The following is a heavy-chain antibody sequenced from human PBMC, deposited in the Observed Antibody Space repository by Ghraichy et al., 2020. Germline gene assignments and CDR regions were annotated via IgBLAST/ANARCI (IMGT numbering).Heavy chain of an antibody. CDR1: GYTFTSYD. V-gene: IGHV1-8*01. J-gene: IGHJ4*02. D-gene: IGHD3-3*01. Sequence: ASVKVSCKASGYTFTSYDINWVRQATGQGLEWMGWMNPNSGNTGYAQKFQGRVTMTRNTSISTAYMELSSLRSEDTAVYYCARGRVLRFLEWLPPFDYWGQGTLVTVSS. CDR3: ARGRVLRFLEWLPPFDY. CDR2: MNPNSGNT.